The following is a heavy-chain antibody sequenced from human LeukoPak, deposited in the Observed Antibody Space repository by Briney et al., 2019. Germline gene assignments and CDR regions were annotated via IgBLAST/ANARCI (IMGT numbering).Heavy chain of an antibody. CDR1: GYTFTGYY. D-gene: IGHD3-16*02. J-gene: IGHJ4*02. CDR3: ATSFLTFGGVIVDY. CDR2: INPNSGGT. V-gene: IGHV1-2*02. Sequence: GASVKVSCKASGYTFTGYYMHWARQAPGQGLEWMGWINPNSGGTNYAQKFQGRVTMTRDTSISTAYMELSRLRSDDTAVYYCATSFLTFGGVIVDYWGQGTLVTVSS.